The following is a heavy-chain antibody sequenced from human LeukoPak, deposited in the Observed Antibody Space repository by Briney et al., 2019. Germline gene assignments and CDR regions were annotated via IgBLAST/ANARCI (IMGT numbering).Heavy chain of an antibody. J-gene: IGHJ3*02. V-gene: IGHV3-30*02. CDR2: IRYDGSNK. D-gene: IGHD6-13*01. CDR1: GLTFSSYG. Sequence: PGGSLRLSCAASGLTFSSYGMHWVRQAPGKGLEWVAFIRYDGSNKYYADSVKGRFTISRDNSKNTLYLQMNSLRAEDTAVYYCARDQGIAFDIWGQGTMVTVSS. CDR3: ARDQGIAFDI.